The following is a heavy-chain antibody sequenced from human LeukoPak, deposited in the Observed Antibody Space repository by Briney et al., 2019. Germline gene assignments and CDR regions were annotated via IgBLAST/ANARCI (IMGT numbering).Heavy chain of an antibody. CDR2: IKQDGSEK. Sequence: PGGSLRLSCAASGFTFSSYWMSWVRQAPGKGLEWVANIKQDGSEKYYVDSVKGRFTISRDNAKNSLYLQMNSLRAEDTAVYYCASKDPYGSRAYLLDYWGQGTLVTVSS. J-gene: IGHJ4*02. D-gene: IGHD2-15*01. CDR1: GFTFSSYW. CDR3: ASKDPYGSRAYLLDY. V-gene: IGHV3-7*01.